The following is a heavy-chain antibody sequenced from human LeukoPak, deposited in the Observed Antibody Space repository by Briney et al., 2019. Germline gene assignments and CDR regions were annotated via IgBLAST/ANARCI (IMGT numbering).Heavy chain of an antibody. J-gene: IGHJ4*02. CDR2: ISAYNGVT. V-gene: IGHV1-18*01. CDR1: GYTFASYG. CDR3: AREGIRTSTLDY. D-gene: IGHD6-6*01. Sequence: ASVKVSCKASGYTFASYGITWVRQAPGQGLEWMGWISAYNGVTNYAQELQGRVTMTTDTSTSTAYMELRSLRSDDTAVYYCAREGIRTSTLDYWGQGTLVTVSS.